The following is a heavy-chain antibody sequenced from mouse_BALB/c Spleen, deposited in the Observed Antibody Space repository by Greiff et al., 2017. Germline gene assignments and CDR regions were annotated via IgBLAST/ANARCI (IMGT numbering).Heavy chain of an antibody. V-gene: IGHV3-2*02. D-gene: IGHD2-3*01. CDR3: ARSDDGYSTFDY. CDR2: ISYSGST. Sequence: EVHLVESGPGLVKPSQSLSLTCTVTGYSITSDYAWNWIRQFPGNKLEWMGYISYSGSTSYNPSLKSRISITRDTSKNQFFLQLNSVTTEDTATYYCARSDDGYSTFDYWGQGTTLTVSS. CDR1: GYSITSDYA. J-gene: IGHJ2*01.